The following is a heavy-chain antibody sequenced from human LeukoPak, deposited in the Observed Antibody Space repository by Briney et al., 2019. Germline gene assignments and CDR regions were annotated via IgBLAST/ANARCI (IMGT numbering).Heavy chain of an antibody. J-gene: IGHJ4*02. CDR1: GITISNHW. Sequence: GGSLRLSCAASGITISNHWMTWVRQAPGKGLEWVANIKQDGSETYYVDSVKGRFTISRDNAKNSLFLQMNSLRVEDTAVYYCAGWAYSSSWYWIDYWGRGTLVTVSS. D-gene: IGHD6-13*01. CDR3: AGWAYSSSWYWIDY. V-gene: IGHV3-7*01. CDR2: IKQDGSET.